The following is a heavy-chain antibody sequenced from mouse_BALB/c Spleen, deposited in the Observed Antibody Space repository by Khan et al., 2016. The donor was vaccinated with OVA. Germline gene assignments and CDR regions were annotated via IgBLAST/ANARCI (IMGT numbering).Heavy chain of an antibody. D-gene: IGHD1-1*01. J-gene: IGHJ2*01. CDR2: LYPGNGDT. Sequence: QVHVKQSGAELARPGASVKLSCKASGYTFTSYWMQWVKQRPGQGLEWIGTLYPGNGDTRYTQKFKDKATLTADKSSSTAYMQLSSLASEDSAVYYWARGGSTTGYCDYWGQGTTLTVSS. CDR1: GYTFTSYW. CDR3: ARGGSTTGYCDY. V-gene: IGHV1-87*01.